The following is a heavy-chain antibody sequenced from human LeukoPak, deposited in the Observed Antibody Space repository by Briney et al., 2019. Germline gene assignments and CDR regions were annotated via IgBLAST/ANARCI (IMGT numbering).Heavy chain of an antibody. J-gene: IGHJ3*02. CDR3: ARDYYDSSGSLRAFDI. CDR2: ISAYNGNT. V-gene: IGHV1-18*01. D-gene: IGHD3-22*01. Sequence: VASVKVSCKASGYTFTSYGISWVRQAPGQGLEWMGWISAYNGNTNYAQKLQGRVTMTRDTSISTAYMELSRLRSDDTAVYYCARDYYDSSGSLRAFDIWGQGTMVTVSS. CDR1: GYTFTSYG.